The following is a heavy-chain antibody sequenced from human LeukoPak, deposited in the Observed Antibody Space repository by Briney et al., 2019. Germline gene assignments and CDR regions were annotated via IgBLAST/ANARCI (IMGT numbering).Heavy chain of an antibody. J-gene: IGHJ5*02. CDR1: GYTFTSYG. CDR2: ISAYNGNT. V-gene: IGHV1-18*01. Sequence: ASVKVSCKASGYTFTSYGISWVRQAPGQGLEWMGWISAYNGNTNYAQKFQGRVTMTRNTSISTAYMELSSLRSEDTAVYYCARARSGYSYGPRWYNWFDPWGQGTLVTVSS. CDR3: ARARSGYSYGPRWYNWFDP. D-gene: IGHD5-18*01.